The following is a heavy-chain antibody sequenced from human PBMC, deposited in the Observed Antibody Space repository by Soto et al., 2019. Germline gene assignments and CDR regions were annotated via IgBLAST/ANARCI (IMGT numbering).Heavy chain of an antibody. CDR3: ARVKWFGESGFDY. V-gene: IGHV4-59*01. J-gene: IGHJ4*02. CDR1: GGSISSYY. D-gene: IGHD3-10*01. CDR2: IYYTGYT. Sequence: ASETLSLTCTVSGGSISSYYWSWIRQSPGKGLEWIGYIYYTGYTNYNPSLKSRVTISVDTSKNQFSLNVSSVTAADTAVYYCARVKWFGESGFDYWGQGTLVTVSS.